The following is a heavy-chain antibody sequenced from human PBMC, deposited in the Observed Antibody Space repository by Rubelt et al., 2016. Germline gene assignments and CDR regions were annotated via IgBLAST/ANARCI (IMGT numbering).Heavy chain of an antibody. V-gene: IGHV4-34*01. CDR3: ARGRFGDSSHSYNWFDP. D-gene: IGHD4-17*01. Sequence: GLEWIGEINHSGSTNYNPSLKSRLTVSVDTSKNQLSLKLSSVTAADTAVYYCARGRFGDSSHSYNWFDPWGQGTLVTVSS. J-gene: IGHJ5*02. CDR2: INHSGST.